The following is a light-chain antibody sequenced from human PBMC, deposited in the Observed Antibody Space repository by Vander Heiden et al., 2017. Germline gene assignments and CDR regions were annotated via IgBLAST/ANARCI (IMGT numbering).Light chain of an antibody. V-gene: IGKV1-39*01. J-gene: IGKJ1*01. CDR1: QSISSY. CDR2: AAS. Sequence: DIHMTQSPSSLSASVGDRVTITCRASQSISSYLNWYQQKPGKAPKLLIYAASRLQSGVPSRFSGSGSGTDFTLTISRLQPEDFATYYCQQRDSTPTTFGQGTKVEIK. CDR3: QQRDSTPTT.